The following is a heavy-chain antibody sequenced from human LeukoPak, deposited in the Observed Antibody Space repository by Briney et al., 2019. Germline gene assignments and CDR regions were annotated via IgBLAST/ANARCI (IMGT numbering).Heavy chain of an antibody. D-gene: IGHD1-26*01. CDR1: GGSISSGGYY. Sequence: SETLSLTCTVSGGSISSGGYYWSWIRQHPGKGLEWIGYIYYSGSTYYNPSLKSRVTISVDTSKNQFSLKLSSVTAADTAVYYCARDRYLSGSYYGNYYYGMDVWGQGTTVTVSS. CDR3: ARDRYLSGSYYGNYYYGMDV. V-gene: IGHV4-31*03. CDR2: IYYSGST. J-gene: IGHJ6*02.